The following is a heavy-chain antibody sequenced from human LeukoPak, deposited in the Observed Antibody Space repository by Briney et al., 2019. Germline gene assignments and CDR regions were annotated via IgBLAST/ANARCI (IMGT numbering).Heavy chain of an antibody. CDR1: GGSFSGYY. Sequence: PSETLSLTCAVYGGSFSGYYWSWIRQPPGKGLEWIGEINHSGSTNYNPSLKSRVTISVDTSKNQFSLKLSSVTAADTAVYYCARRSAYDFWSGYYYYWGQGTLVTVSS. CDR2: INHSGST. CDR3: ARRSAYDFWSGYYYY. V-gene: IGHV4-34*01. J-gene: IGHJ4*02. D-gene: IGHD3-3*01.